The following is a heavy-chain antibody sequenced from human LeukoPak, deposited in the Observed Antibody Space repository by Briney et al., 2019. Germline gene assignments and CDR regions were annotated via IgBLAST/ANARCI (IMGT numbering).Heavy chain of an antibody. CDR3: ARTYGSGSYYYYGMDV. CDR2: ISSSSSYI. V-gene: IGHV3-21*01. D-gene: IGHD3-10*01. Sequence: GGSLRLSCAASGFTFSGSAMHWVRQAPGKGLEWVSSISSSSSYIYYADSVKGRFTISRDNAKNSLYLQMNSLRAEDTAVYYCARTYGSGSYYYYGMDVWGKGTTVTVSS. CDR1: GFTFSGSA. J-gene: IGHJ6*04.